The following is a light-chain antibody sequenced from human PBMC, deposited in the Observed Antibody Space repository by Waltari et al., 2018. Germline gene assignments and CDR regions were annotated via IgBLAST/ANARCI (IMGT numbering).Light chain of an antibody. CDR2: RHN. J-gene: IGLJ2*01. V-gene: IGLV1-47*01. CDR3: AAWDDSLSGPV. CDR1: SSNIGSNY. Sequence: QSVVTQPPSASGTPGQRVTISCSGSSSNIGSNYVYWFQQLPGTAPKLLIYRHNQGPAGVPDRFSGSQSGTSASLAISGLRSEDEADYYCAAWDDSLSGPVFGGGTKLTVL.